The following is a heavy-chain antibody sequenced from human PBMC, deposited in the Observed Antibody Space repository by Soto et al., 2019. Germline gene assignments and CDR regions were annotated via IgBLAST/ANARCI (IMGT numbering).Heavy chain of an antibody. CDR1: GFSFSSFA. V-gene: IGHV3-23*01. CDR2: IGDSGAST. J-gene: IGHJ6*04. D-gene: IGHD1-26*01. CDR3: AKGMELDV. Sequence: EVLLLESGGGLVQPGGSLRLSCEASGFSFSSFAMNWVRQAPGKGLEWVSAIGDSGASTYYADSVKGRFTISRDNSRNTLYLQLNSLRAEDTAVYYCAKGMELDVWSNGTTVTVSS.